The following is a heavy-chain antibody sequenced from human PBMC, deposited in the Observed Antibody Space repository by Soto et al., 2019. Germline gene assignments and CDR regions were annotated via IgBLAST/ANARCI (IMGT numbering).Heavy chain of an antibody. CDR2: ISGSGGST. CDR1: GFTFSSYA. Sequence: GGSLRLSCAASGFTFSSYAMSWVRQAPGKGLEWVSAISGSGGSTYYADSVKGRFTISRDNSKNTLYLQMNSLRAEDTAVYYCAKGYDILTGYLAHFDYWGQGTLVTVSS. D-gene: IGHD3-9*01. J-gene: IGHJ4*02. CDR3: AKGYDILTGYLAHFDY. V-gene: IGHV3-23*01.